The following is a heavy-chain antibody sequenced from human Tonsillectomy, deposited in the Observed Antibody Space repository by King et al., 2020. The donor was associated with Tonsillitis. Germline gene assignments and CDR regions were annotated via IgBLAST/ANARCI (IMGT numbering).Heavy chain of an antibody. CDR3: AKDRDFWSPHGMDV. V-gene: IGHV3-23*04. J-gene: IGHJ6*02. CDR2: ISGSGSST. Sequence: VQLVESGGGLIQPGGSLRLSCAASGFTFSSYAMSWVRQAPGKGLEWVSGISGSGSSTYYADSVKGRFAISRDNSKNTLYLQMNSLRAEDTGIYYCAKDRDFWSPHGMDVWGQGTTVTVSS. CDR1: GFTFSSYA. D-gene: IGHD3-3*01.